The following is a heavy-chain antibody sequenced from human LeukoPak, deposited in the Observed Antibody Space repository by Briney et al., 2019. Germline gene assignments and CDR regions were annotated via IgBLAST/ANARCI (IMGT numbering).Heavy chain of an antibody. V-gene: IGHV1-18*01. D-gene: IGHD2-2*01. CDR1: GYTFTSYG. CDR2: ISAYNGNT. CDR3: ARGGVGIVVVPAAPFDY. Sequence: ASVKVSCKASGYTFTSYGISWVRQAPGQGLEWMGWISAYNGNTNYAQKFQGRVTITADESTSTAYMELSSLRSEDTAVYYCARGGVGIVVVPAAPFDYWGQGTLVTVSS. J-gene: IGHJ4*02.